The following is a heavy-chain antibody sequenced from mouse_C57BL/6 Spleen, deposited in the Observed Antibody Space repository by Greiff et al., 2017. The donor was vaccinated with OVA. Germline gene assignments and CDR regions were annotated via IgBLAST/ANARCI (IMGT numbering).Heavy chain of an antibody. Sequence: VQLQQSGAELVRPGASVTLSCKASGYTFTDYEMHWVKQTPVHGLEWIGAIDPETGGTAYNQKFKGKAILTADKSSSTAYMELSSLTSEDSAVYYCTTISLYSMDYWGQGTSVTVSS. CDR2: IDPETGGT. V-gene: IGHV1-15*01. CDR3: TTISLYSMDY. CDR1: GYTFTDYE. D-gene: IGHD6-1*01. J-gene: IGHJ4*01.